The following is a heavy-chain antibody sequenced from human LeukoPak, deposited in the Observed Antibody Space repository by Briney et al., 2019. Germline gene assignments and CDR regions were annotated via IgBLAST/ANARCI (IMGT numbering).Heavy chain of an antibody. V-gene: IGHV3-7*01. CDR1: GFTLSTYY. J-gene: IGHJ5*02. CDR2: IKQDGTGE. D-gene: IGHD6-25*01. Sequence: PGGSLRVSCAASGFTLSTYYMSWVRQAPGKGLEWVANIKQDGTGESYVDSVKGRFTISRDNTKNSLYLQMNSLKVEDTAVYYCARDRRAEDTPYNWFDPWGQGTLVTVSS. CDR3: ARDRRAEDTPYNWFDP.